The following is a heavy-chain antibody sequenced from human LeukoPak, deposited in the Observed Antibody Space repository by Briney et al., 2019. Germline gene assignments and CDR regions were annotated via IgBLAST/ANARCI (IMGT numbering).Heavy chain of an antibody. CDR2: IYSSGST. Sequence: PSQTLSLTCTVSGGSVRSGGYYWSWIRQHPGKGLEWIGYIYSSGSTYYNPSLQSRAIIAVDRSKKQLSLKLNSVTAADTAVYYCARSYYFDYWGQGTLVTVSS. CDR1: GGSVRSGGYY. CDR3: ARSYYFDY. J-gene: IGHJ4*02. V-gene: IGHV4-31*03.